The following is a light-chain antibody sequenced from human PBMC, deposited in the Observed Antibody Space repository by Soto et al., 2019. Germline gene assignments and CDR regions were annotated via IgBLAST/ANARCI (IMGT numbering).Light chain of an antibody. V-gene: IGKV3-11*01. J-gene: IGKJ4*01. Sequence: EIVLTQSPATLSLSPGERATLSCRASQNIGRYLAWYQQTPGQVPRLLIYDVSDRATGIPARVSGSGSGTDFTLTISSREPEDWADYVWQQRRSWPLTFGGGTKVESK. CDR3: QQRRSWPLT. CDR2: DVS. CDR1: QNIGRY.